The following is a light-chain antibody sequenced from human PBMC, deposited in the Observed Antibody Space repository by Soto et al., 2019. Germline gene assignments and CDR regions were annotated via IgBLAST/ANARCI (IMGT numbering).Light chain of an antibody. V-gene: IGKV1-5*01. CDR2: DAS. CDR1: QNINNW. J-gene: IGKJ1*01. CDR3: QQYGSSPGT. Sequence: DIQMTQSPSTLSASVGDRVTITCRASQNINNWVAWYQQKPGKAPKFLIYDASTLQRGVSSRFSGSGFGTEFSLTISRLEPEDFAVYYCQQYGSSPGTFGQGTKVDIK.